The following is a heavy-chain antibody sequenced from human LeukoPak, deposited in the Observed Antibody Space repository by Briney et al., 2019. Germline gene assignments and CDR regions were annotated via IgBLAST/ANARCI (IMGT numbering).Heavy chain of an antibody. V-gene: IGHV3-30*02. J-gene: IGHJ4*02. CDR1: GLTFSSYG. CDR3: AKEDCSGGSCYSLPDY. CDR2: IRYDGSNK. D-gene: IGHD2-15*01. Sequence: GGSLRLSCAASGLTFSSYGMHWVRQAPGKGLEWVAFIRYDGSNKYYADSVKGRFTISRDNSKNTLYLQMNSLRAEDTAVYYCAKEDCSGGSCYSLPDYWGQGTLVTVSS.